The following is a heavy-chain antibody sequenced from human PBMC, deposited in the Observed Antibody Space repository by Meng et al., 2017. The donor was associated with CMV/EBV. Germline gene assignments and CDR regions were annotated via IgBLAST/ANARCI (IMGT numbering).Heavy chain of an antibody. Sequence: GGSLRLSFAASGFTVSSNYMSWVRQAPGKGLEWVSVIYSGGSTYYADSVKGRFTISRDNSKNTLYLQMNSLRAEDTAVYYCARDGNYGDYGDGYWGQGTLVTVSS. CDR1: GFTVSSNY. J-gene: IGHJ4*02. D-gene: IGHD4-17*01. V-gene: IGHV3-66*02. CDR2: IYSGGST. CDR3: ARDGNYGDYGDGY.